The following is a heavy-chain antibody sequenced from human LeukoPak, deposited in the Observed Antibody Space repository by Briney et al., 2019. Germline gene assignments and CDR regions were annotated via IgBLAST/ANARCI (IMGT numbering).Heavy chain of an antibody. CDR3: RYY. CDR2: IRSKAYGGTT. J-gene: IGHJ4*02. V-gene: IGHV3-49*04. Sequence: TGGSLRLSCAASGFTFSSYEMNWVRQAPGKGLEWVGFIRSKAYGGTTEYAASVKGRFTISRDDSKSIAYLQMNSLKTEDTAVYYCRYYWGQGTLVTVSS. CDR1: GFTFSSYE.